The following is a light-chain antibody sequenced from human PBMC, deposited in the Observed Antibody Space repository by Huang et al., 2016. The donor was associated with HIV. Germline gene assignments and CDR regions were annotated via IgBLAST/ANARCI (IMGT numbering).Light chain of an antibody. CDR1: PSISNY. V-gene: IGKV1-39*01. CDR2: GTS. Sequence: DIQMDQSPSSLSASVGDRVTITCRASPSISNYLNWYQQKPGKAPNLLIYGTSNLQSGVPSRFSGRGSGTDFTLTISGLQPDDSATYYCQQSYNTVYTFGQGTKLEI. CDR3: QQSYNTVYT. J-gene: IGKJ2*01.